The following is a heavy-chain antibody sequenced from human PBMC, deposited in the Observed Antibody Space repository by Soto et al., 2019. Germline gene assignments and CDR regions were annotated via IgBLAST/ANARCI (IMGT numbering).Heavy chain of an antibody. V-gene: IGHV2-70*01. J-gene: IGHJ6*02. CDR3: ARMGAAAGTVDYYYYYGMDV. CDR1: GFSLSTSGMC. Sequence: SGPTLVKPTQTLTLTCTFSGFSLSTSGMCVSWIRQPPGKALEWLALIDWDDDKYYSTSLKTRLTISKDTSKNQVVLTMTNMDPVDTATYYCARMGAAAGTVDYYYYYGMDVWGQGTTVTVSS. D-gene: IGHD6-13*01. CDR2: IDWDDDK.